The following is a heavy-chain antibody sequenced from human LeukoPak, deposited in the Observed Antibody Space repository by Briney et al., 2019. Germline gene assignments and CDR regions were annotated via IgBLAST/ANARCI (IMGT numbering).Heavy chain of an antibody. V-gene: IGHV3-30*04. CDR3: AKEIGMGYSGSYYYDY. D-gene: IGHD1-26*01. CDR2: ISYDGSNK. CDR1: GFTFSGYA. J-gene: IGHJ4*02. Sequence: GRSLRLSCAASGFTFSGYAMHWVRQAPGKGLEWVAVISYDGSNKYYADSVKGRFTISRDNSKNTLYLQMNSLRAEDTAVYYCAKEIGMGYSGSYYYDYWGQGTLVTVSS.